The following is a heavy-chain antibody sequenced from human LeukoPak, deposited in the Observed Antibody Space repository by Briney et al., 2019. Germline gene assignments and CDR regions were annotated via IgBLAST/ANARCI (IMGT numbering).Heavy chain of an antibody. CDR2: IYSGGTA. J-gene: IGHJ4*01. CDR1: GFTVSRKY. V-gene: IGHV3-53*01. CDR3: ASRDSGDHPFFDY. Sequence: GGSLRLSCAASGFTVSRKYMTWVRQAPGKGLEWVSVIYSGGTASYADSVKGRFTISRDNSKNILYLQMNSLRAEDTAVYYCASRDSGDHPFFDYWGQGTLVTVSS. D-gene: IGHD4-17*01.